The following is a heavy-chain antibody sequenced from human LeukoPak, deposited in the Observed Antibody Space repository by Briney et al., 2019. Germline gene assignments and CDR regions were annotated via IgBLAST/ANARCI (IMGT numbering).Heavy chain of an antibody. CDR1: GFTFDDYG. CDR3: VRGGGDSSSWHIDY. CDR2: INWNGDST. D-gene: IGHD6-13*01. Sequence: GGSLRLSCAASGFTFDDYGMSWVRQAPGKGLECVSGINWNGDSTSYSDSVKGRFTISRDNAKKSLYLQMKSLRAEDTALYYCVRGGGDSSSWHIDYWGQGTLVTVSS. V-gene: IGHV3-20*04. J-gene: IGHJ4*02.